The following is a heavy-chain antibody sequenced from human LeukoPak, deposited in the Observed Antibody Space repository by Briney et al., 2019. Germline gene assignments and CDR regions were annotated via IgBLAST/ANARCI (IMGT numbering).Heavy chain of an antibody. CDR1: GFTVSSNY. D-gene: IGHD6-13*01. V-gene: IGHV3-53*01. CDR2: IYSGGST. CDR3: AIAAASDFDY. Sequence: GGSLRLSCAASGFTVSSNYMSWVRQAPGEGLEWVSVIYSGGSTYYADSVKGRFTISRDNSKNTLYLQMNSLRAEDTAVYYCAIAAASDFDYWGQGTLVTVSS. J-gene: IGHJ4*02.